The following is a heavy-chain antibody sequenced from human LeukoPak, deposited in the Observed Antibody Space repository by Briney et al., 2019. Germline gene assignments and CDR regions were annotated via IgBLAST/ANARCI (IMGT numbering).Heavy chain of an antibody. CDR2: ISYSGSN. CDR3: ASHRGSYYDNYDY. D-gene: IGHD1-26*01. J-gene: IGHJ4*02. CDR1: GGSISRYY. V-gene: IGHV4-59*08. Sequence: SETLSLTCTVSGGSISRYYWSWIRQPPGKGLEWIGDISYSGSNNYNPSLKSRGTISVDTSKNQFSLKLIFVTATDTAVYYCASHRGSYYDNYDYWGQGTLVSVSS.